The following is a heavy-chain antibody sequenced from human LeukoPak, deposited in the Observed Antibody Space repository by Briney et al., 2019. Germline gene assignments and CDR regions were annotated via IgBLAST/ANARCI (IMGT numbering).Heavy chain of an antibody. CDR3: ARDLPEYSSSSGLTWFDP. Sequence: SETLSLTCTVSGGSISSYYWSWIRQPPGKGLEWIGYIYYSGSTNYNPSLKSRVTISVDTSKNQFSLKLSSVTAADTAGYYCARDLPEYSSSSGLTWFDPWGQGTLVTVSS. V-gene: IGHV4-59*01. CDR1: GGSISSYY. D-gene: IGHD6-6*01. CDR2: IYYSGST. J-gene: IGHJ5*02.